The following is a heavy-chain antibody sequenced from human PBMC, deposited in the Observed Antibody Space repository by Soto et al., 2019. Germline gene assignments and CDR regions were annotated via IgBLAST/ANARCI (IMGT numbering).Heavy chain of an antibody. Sequence: GGSLRLSCAASGFTFSSYAMSWVRQAPGKGLEWVSAISGSGGSTYYADSVKGRFTISRDNSKNTLYLQMNSLRAEDTAVYYCATTGTTGPLWFGELFQAPHWFDPWGQGTLVTVSS. CDR1: GFTFSSYA. D-gene: IGHD3-10*01. CDR2: ISGSGGST. J-gene: IGHJ5*02. CDR3: ATTGTTGPLWFGELFQAPHWFDP. V-gene: IGHV3-23*01.